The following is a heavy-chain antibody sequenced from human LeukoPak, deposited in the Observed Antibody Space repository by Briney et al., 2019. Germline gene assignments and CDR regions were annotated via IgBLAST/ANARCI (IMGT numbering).Heavy chain of an antibody. J-gene: IGHJ4*02. CDR1: GFTFSSYA. V-gene: IGHV3-23*01. CDR3: TLWFGESPFDY. Sequence: PGGSLRLSCAASGFTFSSYAMSWVRQAPGKGLEWVSATSGSGGSTYYADSVKGRFTISRDNSKNTLYLQMNSLRAEDTAVYYCTLWFGESPFDYWGQGTLVTVSS. D-gene: IGHD3-10*01. CDR2: TSGSGGST.